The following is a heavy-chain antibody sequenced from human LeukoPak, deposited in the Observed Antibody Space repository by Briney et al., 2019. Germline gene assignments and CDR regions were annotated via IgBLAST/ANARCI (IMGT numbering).Heavy chain of an antibody. Sequence: PSETLSLTCSVSGGSIGTNYWSWIRQVPGKGLEWIGYSSYSGSTYYNPSLKSRVTISVDTSKNQFSLKLSSVTAADTAVYYCARHLAIYDSGGYYYERGRYYFDFWGQGALVTVSS. J-gene: IGHJ4*02. V-gene: IGHV4-59*08. CDR3: ARHLAIYDSGGYYYERGRYYFDF. CDR2: SSYSGST. CDR1: GGSIGTNY. D-gene: IGHD3-22*01.